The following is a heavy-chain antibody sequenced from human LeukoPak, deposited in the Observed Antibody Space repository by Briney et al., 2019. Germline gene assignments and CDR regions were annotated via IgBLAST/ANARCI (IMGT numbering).Heavy chain of an antibody. Sequence: PGRSLRLSCTASGFTFGDYAMSWFRQAPGKGLEWVGFIRSKAYGGTTEYAASVKGRFTISRDDSKSIAYLQMNSLKTEDTAVYYCTRERGQFYDILTGIPFDYWGQGTLVTVSS. CDR3: TRERGQFYDILTGIPFDY. J-gene: IGHJ4*02. CDR1: GFTFGDYA. V-gene: IGHV3-49*03. D-gene: IGHD3-9*01. CDR2: IRSKAYGGTT.